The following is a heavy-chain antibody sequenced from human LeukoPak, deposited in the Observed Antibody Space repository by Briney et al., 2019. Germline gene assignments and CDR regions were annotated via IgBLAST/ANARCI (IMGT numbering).Heavy chain of an antibody. V-gene: IGHV1-2*04. CDR1: GYTFTGYY. Sequence: ASVKVSCKASGYTFTGYYMHWVRQAPGQGLEWMGWINPNSGGTNYAQKFQGWVTMTRDTSTSTVYMELSSLRSEDTAVYYCATTGIVVVPAAIGAVWYYYYGMDVWGQGTTVTVSS. CDR2: INPNSGGT. D-gene: IGHD2-2*01. CDR3: ATTGIVVVPAAIGAVWYYYYGMDV. J-gene: IGHJ6*02.